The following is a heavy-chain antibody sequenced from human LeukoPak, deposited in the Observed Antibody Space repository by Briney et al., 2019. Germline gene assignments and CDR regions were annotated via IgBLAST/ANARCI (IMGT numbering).Heavy chain of an antibody. CDR3: ARDADGYED. Sequence: GGSLRLSCAASGFTFSRAWMSWVRQAPGKGLEWVANVKEDGSEDYYADSVKVRFAISKDNAKNSLYLQMNNLRAEDTAMYYCARDADGYEDWGQGTLVIVSS. V-gene: IGHV3-7*01. D-gene: IGHD5-24*01. CDR1: GFTFSRAW. CDR2: VKEDGSED. J-gene: IGHJ4*02.